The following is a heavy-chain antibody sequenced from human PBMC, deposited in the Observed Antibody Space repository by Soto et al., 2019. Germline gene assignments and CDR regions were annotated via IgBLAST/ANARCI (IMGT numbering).Heavy chain of an antibody. CDR3: ARGGVSTRTFDY. CDR2: IYPSDSDT. V-gene: IGHV5-51*01. Sequence: GESLKISCKGSGYNFAGYWIAWVRQMPGKGLELMGIIYPSDSDTRYRPSFQGQVTISADKSISSAYLQWSSLRASDTAMYYCARGGVSTRTFDYWGQGTPVNVPQ. D-gene: IGHD3-3*01. CDR1: GYNFAGYW. J-gene: IGHJ4*02.